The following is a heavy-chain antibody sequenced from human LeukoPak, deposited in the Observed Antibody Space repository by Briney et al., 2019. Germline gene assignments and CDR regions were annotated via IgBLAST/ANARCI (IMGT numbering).Heavy chain of an antibody. V-gene: IGHV1-69*05. CDR2: IIPIFGTA. J-gene: IGHJ6*03. D-gene: IGHD3-22*01. CDR3: ARPSDSSGYYYYYYMDV. Sequence: SVKVSCKASGGTFSSYAISWVRQAPGQALEWMGGIIPIFGTANYAQKFQGRVTITTDESTSTAYMELSSLRSEDTAVYYCARPSDSSGYYYYYYMDVWGKGTTVTVSS. CDR1: GGTFSSYA.